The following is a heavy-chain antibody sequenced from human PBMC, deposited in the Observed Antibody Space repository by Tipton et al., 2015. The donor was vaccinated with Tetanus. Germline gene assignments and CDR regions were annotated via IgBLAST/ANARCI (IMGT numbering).Heavy chain of an antibody. CDR1: GYIFTNYW. Sequence: QLVQSGGEVKKPGESLKISCKGSGYIFTNYWIGWVRQKPGKGLEWMGIIYPGDSDTGYSPSFQGQVTISVDKSINTAYLQWSSLKASDTSMFYCARAHCSDGVCNFDFWGQGALVTVAS. CDR2: IYPGDSDT. CDR3: ARAHCSDGVCNFDF. V-gene: IGHV5-51*01. D-gene: IGHD2-15*01. J-gene: IGHJ4*02.